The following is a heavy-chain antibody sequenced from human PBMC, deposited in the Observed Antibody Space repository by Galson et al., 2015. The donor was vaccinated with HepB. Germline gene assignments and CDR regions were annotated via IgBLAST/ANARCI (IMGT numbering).Heavy chain of an antibody. CDR2: INPNSGGT. D-gene: IGHD2-2*01. Sequence: SVKVSCKASGYTFTGYYMHWVRQAPGQGLEWMGWINPNSGGTNYAQKFQGWVTMTRDTSISTAYMELSRLRSDDTAVYYCAREDSTSYIMSSRYYGMDVWGQGTTVTVSS. J-gene: IGHJ6*02. CDR3: AREDSTSYIMSSRYYGMDV. CDR1: GYTFTGYY. V-gene: IGHV1-2*04.